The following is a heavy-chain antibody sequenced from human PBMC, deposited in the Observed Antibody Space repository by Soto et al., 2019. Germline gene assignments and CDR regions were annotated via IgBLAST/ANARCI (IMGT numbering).Heavy chain of an antibody. D-gene: IGHD5-12*01. CDR3: ARGHARDGYNPHGHYYYGMDV. J-gene: IGHJ6*02. Sequence: ASVKVSCKASGYTFTSYYMHWVRQAPGQGLEWMGIINPTGSSTSYAQKFQGRVTMTRDTSTSTVYMELSSLSSEDTAVYYCARGHARDGYNPHGHYYYGMDVWGQGTTVTV. V-gene: IGHV1-46*01. CDR1: GYTFTSYY. CDR2: INPTGSST.